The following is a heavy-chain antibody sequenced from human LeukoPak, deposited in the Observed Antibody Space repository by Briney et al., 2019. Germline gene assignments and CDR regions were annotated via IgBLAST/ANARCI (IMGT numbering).Heavy chain of an antibody. Sequence: GGSLRLSCAASGFTFSSYSMNWVRQAQGQGLERVSSISSSSSYIYYADSVKGRFTISRDNAKNSLYLQMNSLRAEDTAVYYCTQQLPIDYYYGMDVWGQGTTVTVSS. D-gene: IGHD6-13*01. V-gene: IGHV3-21*01. CDR2: ISSSSSYI. CDR1: GFTFSSYS. J-gene: IGHJ6*02. CDR3: TQQLPIDYYYGMDV.